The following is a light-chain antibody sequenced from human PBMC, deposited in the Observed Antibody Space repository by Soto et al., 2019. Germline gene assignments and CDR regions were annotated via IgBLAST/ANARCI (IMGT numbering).Light chain of an antibody. J-gene: IGLJ3*02. V-gene: IGLV2-23*01. CDR2: EDT. Sequence: QSALTQPASVSGSPGQSITISCTGTSNDIGNSNLVSWYQQHPDRAPKLLIYEDTKRPSGISDRFSGSKSGNTASLTISGLRAEDGAIYHCSSYAGFNMFGAGTKLTVL. CDR3: SSYAGFNM. CDR1: SNDIGNSNL.